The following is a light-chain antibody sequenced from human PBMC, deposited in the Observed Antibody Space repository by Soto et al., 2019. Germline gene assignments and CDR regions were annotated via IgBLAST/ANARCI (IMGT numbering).Light chain of an antibody. CDR2: SNN. CDR1: SSNIGSNT. CDR3: AAWDDSLNAWV. Sequence: QSVLTQPPSASGTPGQRVTISCSGSSSNIGSNTVNWYQQLPGTAPKHLIYSNNQRPSGVPDRFSGSKFGTSASLAISGLLSADEADYYCAAWDDSLNAWVFCGGTKVTVL. J-gene: IGLJ3*02. V-gene: IGLV1-44*01.